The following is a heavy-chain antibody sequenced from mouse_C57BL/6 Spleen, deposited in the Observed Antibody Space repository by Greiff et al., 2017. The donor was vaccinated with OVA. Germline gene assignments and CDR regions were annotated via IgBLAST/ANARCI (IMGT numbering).Heavy chain of an antibody. Sequence: VHVKQSGPELVKPGASVKISCKASGYSFTDYNMNWVKQSNGKSLEWIGVINPNYGTTSYNQKFKGKATLTVDQSSSTAYMQLNSLTSEDSAVYYCARNHGNYPYYFDYWGQGTTLTVSS. CDR1: GYSFTDYN. CDR2: INPNYGTT. J-gene: IGHJ2*01. CDR3: ARNHGNYPYYFDY. V-gene: IGHV1-39*01. D-gene: IGHD2-1*01.